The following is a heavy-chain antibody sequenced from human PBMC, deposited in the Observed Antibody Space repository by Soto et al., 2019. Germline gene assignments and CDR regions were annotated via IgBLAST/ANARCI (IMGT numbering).Heavy chain of an antibody. Sequence: SETLSLTCTASGGSITSSSHFWGWVRQPPGKGLEWIGTIYFTGNTYYTPSLKSRLTMSIDTSKNEFSLRLNSVTAADTAVYYCAGQTFTIAAASYGRSNWFDPWGPRTLFTVSS. J-gene: IGHJ5*02. D-gene: IGHD6-25*01. CDR1: GGSITSSSHF. CDR2: IYFTGNT. V-gene: IGHV4-39*01. CDR3: AGQTFTIAAASYGRSNWFDP.